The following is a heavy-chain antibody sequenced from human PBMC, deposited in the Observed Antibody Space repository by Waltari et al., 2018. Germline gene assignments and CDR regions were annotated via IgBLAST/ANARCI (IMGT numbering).Heavy chain of an antibody. J-gene: IGHJ3*02. CDR2: IIPILGPA. CDR3: ARSLYPRDAFDI. D-gene: IGHD3-16*02. CDR1: GGTFSSYA. V-gene: IGHV1-69*05. Sequence: QVQLVQSGAEVKKPGSSVKVSCKASGGTFSSYAISWVRQAPGQGLEWMGGIIPILGPANYAPKFHGSVPIPTDESTSTAYMELSSLRSEDTAVYSCARSLYPRDAFDIWGQGTMVTVSS.